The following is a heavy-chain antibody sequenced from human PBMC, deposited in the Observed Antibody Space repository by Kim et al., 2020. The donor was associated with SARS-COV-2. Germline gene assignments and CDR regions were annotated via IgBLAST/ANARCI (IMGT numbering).Heavy chain of an antibody. CDR3: VRDRDFGDYTHADY. CDR2: ISYGGSYI. Sequence: GGSLRLSYAVSGFTFSSYSMEWVRQAPGKGLEWVSYISYGGSYIYYADSVKGRFTISRDDAKNSLYLQMNSLSDEDTAVYHCVRDRDFGDYTHADYWGQGTLVTVSS. D-gene: IGHD4-17*01. J-gene: IGHJ4*02. V-gene: IGHV3-48*02. CDR1: GFTFSSYS.